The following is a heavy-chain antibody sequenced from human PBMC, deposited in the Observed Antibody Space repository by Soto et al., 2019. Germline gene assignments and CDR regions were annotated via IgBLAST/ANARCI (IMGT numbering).Heavy chain of an antibody. J-gene: IGHJ6*03. CDR2: IFFSGRT. Sequence: QMQLQESGPGLVKPSETLSLTCTVSGGSIRESGLYWGWIRQSPGKGLEWIGSIFFSGRTHYNPSFKSRVSMSIDASKNQFSLNVISVTAADTGVYYCVRSLMDVWGKGTTVTVSS. CDR1: GGSIRESGLY. CDR3: VRSLMDV. V-gene: IGHV4-39*01.